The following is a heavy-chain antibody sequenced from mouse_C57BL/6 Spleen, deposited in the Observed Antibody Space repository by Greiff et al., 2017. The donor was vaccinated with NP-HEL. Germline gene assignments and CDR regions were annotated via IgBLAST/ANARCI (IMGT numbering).Heavy chain of an antibody. D-gene: IGHD1-1*01. Sequence: VQLQQPGAELVKPGASVKLSCKASGYTFTSYWMHWVKQRPGQGLEWIGMIHPNRGSTNYNEKFKSKATLTVDKSSSTAYMQLSSLTSEDSAVYYCARYYYGSSYDYWGQGTTLTVSS. V-gene: IGHV1-64*01. J-gene: IGHJ2*01. CDR3: ARYYYGSSYDY. CDR2: IHPNRGST. CDR1: GYTFTSYW.